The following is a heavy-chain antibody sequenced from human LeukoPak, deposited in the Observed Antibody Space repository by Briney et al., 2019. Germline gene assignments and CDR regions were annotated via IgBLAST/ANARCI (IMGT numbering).Heavy chain of an antibody. CDR3: TTSGSYFDY. CDR2: IKSKTDGGTT. Sequence: GGSLRLSCAASGFTFNKAWMSWVRQAPGKGLEWIAHIKSKTDGGTTDYAAPVKDRFTISRDDSKNTLYLQMNSLKTEDTAVYYCTTSGSYFDYWGQGTLVTVSS. V-gene: IGHV3-15*01. CDR1: GFTFNKAW. J-gene: IGHJ4*02. D-gene: IGHD1-26*01.